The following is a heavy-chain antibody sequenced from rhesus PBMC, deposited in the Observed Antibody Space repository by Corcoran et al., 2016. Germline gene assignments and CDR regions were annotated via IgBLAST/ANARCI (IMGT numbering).Heavy chain of an antibody. D-gene: IGHD6-31*01. V-gene: IGHV4-122*02. J-gene: IGHJ4*01. CDR2: ITYSGST. CDR3: ARDGSRAGFDY. Sequence: QVQLQESGPGLVKPSETLSLTCAVSGGSISSGYYYWSWIRQPPGKGLEWIGYITYSGSTSYNPYRKSRVTISRDTSKNQFSLKLSSVTAADTAVYYCARDGSRAGFDYWGQGVLVTVSS. CDR1: GGSISSGYYY.